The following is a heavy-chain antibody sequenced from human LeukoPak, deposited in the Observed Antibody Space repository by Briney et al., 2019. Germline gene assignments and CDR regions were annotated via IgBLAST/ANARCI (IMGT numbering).Heavy chain of an antibody. CDR1: GFTFSSYW. J-gene: IGHJ4*02. CDR3: ATQWELHPAF. CDR2: ISSNSRTI. Sequence: GGSLRLSCAASGFTFSSYWMNWVRQAPGKGLEWVSYISSNSRTIFYAESVRGRFTISRDNAKNSLYLQMNSLRTEDTALYYCATQWELHPAFWGQGTLVTVSS. D-gene: IGHD1-26*01. V-gene: IGHV3-48*01.